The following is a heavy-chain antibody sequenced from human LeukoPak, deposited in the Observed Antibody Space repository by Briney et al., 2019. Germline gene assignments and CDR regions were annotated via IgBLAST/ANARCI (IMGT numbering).Heavy chain of an antibody. CDR2: ISSSSSTI. D-gene: IGHD3-22*01. V-gene: IGHV3-48*01. CDR3: ARDFHRRYYDSSGYNAFDI. J-gene: IGHJ3*02. Sequence: PGGSLRLSCAASGFTFSSYEMNWVRQAPGKGLEWVSYISSSSSTIYYADSVKGRFTISRDNAKNSLYLQMNSLRAEDTAVYYCARDFHRRYYDSSGYNAFDIWGEGTMVTVSS. CDR1: GFTFSSYE.